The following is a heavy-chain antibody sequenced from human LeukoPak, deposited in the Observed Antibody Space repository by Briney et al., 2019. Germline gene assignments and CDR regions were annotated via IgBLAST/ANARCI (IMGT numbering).Heavy chain of an antibody. V-gene: IGHV7-4-1*02. CDR3: ARDHLDYYYYGMDV. J-gene: IGHJ6*02. CDR1: GYTFTSYA. CDR2: INTNTGNP. Sequence: ASVKVSCKASGYTFTSYAMNRVRQAPGQGLEWMGWINTNTGNPTYAQGFTGRFVFSLDTSVSTAYLQISSLKAEDTAVYYCARDHLDYYYYGMDVWGQGTTVTVSS.